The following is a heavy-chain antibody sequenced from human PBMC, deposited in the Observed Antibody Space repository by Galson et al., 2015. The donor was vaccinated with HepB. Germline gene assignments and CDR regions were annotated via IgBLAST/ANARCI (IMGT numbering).Heavy chain of an antibody. CDR3: ANCGGDCYYTYWYFDL. J-gene: IGHJ2*01. V-gene: IGHV3-23*01. CDR2: ISGSGGST. D-gene: IGHD2-21*02. CDR1: GFTFSSYA. Sequence: SLRLSCAASGFTFSSYAMSWVRQAPGKGLEWVSAISGSGGSTYYADSVKGRFTISRDNSKNTLYLQMNSLRAEDTAVYYCANCGGDCYYTYWYFDLWGRGTLVTVSS.